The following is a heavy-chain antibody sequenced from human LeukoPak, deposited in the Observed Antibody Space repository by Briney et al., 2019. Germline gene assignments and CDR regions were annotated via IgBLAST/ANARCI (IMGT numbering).Heavy chain of an antibody. Sequence: PSETLSLTCAVYGGSFSGYYWSWIRQPPGKGLEWIGEINHSGSTNYNPSLKSRVTISADTSKNQFSLKLSSVTAADTAVYYCARNDILTGYYNRGFDYWGQGTLVTVSS. CDR3: ARNDILTGYYNRGFDY. D-gene: IGHD3-9*01. J-gene: IGHJ4*02. CDR1: GGSFSGYY. V-gene: IGHV4-34*01. CDR2: INHSGST.